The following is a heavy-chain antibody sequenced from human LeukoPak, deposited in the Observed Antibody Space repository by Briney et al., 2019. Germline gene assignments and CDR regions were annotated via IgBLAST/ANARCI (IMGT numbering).Heavy chain of an antibody. CDR3: ARDIIYSSGLPNY. CDR1: GFTFSSYW. V-gene: IGHV3-7*01. D-gene: IGHD3-22*01. Sequence: GGSLRLSCAASGFTFSSYWMSWVRQAPGKGLEWVANIKEDGSEKYYVDSVKGRFTISRDNAKNSLYLQMNSLRAEDTAVYYCARDIIYSSGLPNYWGQGTLVTVSS. CDR2: IKEDGSEK. J-gene: IGHJ4*02.